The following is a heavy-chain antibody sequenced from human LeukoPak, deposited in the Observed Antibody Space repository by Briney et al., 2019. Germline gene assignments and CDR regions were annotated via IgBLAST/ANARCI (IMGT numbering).Heavy chain of an antibody. V-gene: IGHV1-2*02. CDR3: ARPSVYSSSWYHWFDP. J-gene: IGHJ5*02. CDR2: INPNSGGT. CDR1: GYTFTGYY. D-gene: IGHD6-13*01. Sequence: ASMKVSCKASGYTFTGYYMHWVRQAPGQGLEWMGWINPNSGGTNYAQKFQGRVTMTRDTSISTVYMELSRLRADDTAVYYCARPSVYSSSWYHWFDPWGQGTLVTVSS.